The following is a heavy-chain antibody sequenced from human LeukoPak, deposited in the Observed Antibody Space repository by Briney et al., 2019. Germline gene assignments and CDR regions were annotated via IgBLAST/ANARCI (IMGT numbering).Heavy chain of an antibody. CDR2: IYYSGST. J-gene: IGHJ4*02. V-gene: IGHV4-59*08. Sequence: PGGSLRLSCTASGFTFSDYAMHCVRQAPGKGLEWIGYIYYSGSTNYNASLKSRVTISVDTSKNQFSLKLSSVTAADTAVYYCARLGDGDNLRYFDYWGQGTLVTVSS. CDR3: ARLGDGDNLRYFDY. D-gene: IGHD5-24*01. CDR1: GFTFSDYA.